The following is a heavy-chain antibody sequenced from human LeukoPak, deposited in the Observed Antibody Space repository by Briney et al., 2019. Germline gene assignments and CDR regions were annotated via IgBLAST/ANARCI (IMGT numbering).Heavy chain of an antibody. Sequence: PGGSLRLSCAASDFTFSFYWMTWVRQAPGEGLEWVANILPDGSEKYYLDSVKGRFTISRDNPTNSLYLQINSLRAGDTALYYCGRLARNAWYAVDYWGQGTLVTVSS. CDR3: GRLARNAWYAVDY. J-gene: IGHJ4*02. D-gene: IGHD6-19*01. CDR2: ILPDGSEK. CDR1: DFTFSFYW. V-gene: IGHV3-7*01.